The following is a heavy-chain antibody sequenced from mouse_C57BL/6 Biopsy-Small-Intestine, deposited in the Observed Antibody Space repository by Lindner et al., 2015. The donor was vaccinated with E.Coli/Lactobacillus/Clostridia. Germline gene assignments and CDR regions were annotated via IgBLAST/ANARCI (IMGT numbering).Heavy chain of an antibody. Sequence: VQLQESGAELMKPGASVKLSCKATGYTFTGYWIEWVKQRPGHGLEWIGEILPGSGRTNYNGKFKGRATFTADTSSNTAYMQLSSLTTEDSAIYYCARRWGNYFDYWGHGTTLTASS. CDR3: ARRWGNYFDY. J-gene: IGHJ2*01. V-gene: IGHV1-9*01. CDR1: GYTFTGYW. D-gene: IGHD4-1*01. CDR2: ILPGSGRT.